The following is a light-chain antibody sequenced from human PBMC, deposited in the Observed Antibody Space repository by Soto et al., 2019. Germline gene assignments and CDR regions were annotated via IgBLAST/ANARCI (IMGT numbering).Light chain of an antibody. J-gene: IGKJ1*01. Sequence: DVQLTQSPSSLSVFVGDSVTVTCRASQNIITYLHWYHQKPGEAPTLLINAASTLQSGVPSRFSGSGSGTDFHLTINRHHPEDVGTYYCQQSYSNPTFGQGTTVEIK. CDR1: QNIITY. CDR3: QQSYSNPT. CDR2: AAS. V-gene: IGKV1-39*01.